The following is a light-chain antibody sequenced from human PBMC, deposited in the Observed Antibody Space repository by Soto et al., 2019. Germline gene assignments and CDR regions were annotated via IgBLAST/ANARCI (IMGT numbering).Light chain of an antibody. Sequence: EIVFTQSPGTLSLSPGERATLSCRASQSVSSSYLACYQQKPGQAPRLLIYGASSRANGIPDRFSGSGSGTDLTLTLSRLEPEDFAVYDCQQYGSSPTITFGQGTRLEIK. CDR1: QSVSSSY. V-gene: IGKV3-20*01. J-gene: IGKJ5*01. CDR2: GAS. CDR3: QQYGSSPTIT.